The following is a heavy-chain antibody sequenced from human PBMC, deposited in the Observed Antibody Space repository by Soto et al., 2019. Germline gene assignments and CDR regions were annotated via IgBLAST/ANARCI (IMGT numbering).Heavy chain of an antibody. J-gene: IGHJ4*02. CDR2: ISGSGGST. CDR1: GFTFSSYA. CDR3: AKDKVYRIPWIFRHQDYFDY. Sequence: AGGSLRLSCAASGFTFSSYAMSWVRQAPGKGLEWVSAISGSGGSTYYADSVKGRFTISRDNSKNTLYLQMNSLRAEDTAVYYCAKDKVYRIPWIFRHQDYFDYWGQGTLVTVSS. D-gene: IGHD4-4*01. V-gene: IGHV3-23*01.